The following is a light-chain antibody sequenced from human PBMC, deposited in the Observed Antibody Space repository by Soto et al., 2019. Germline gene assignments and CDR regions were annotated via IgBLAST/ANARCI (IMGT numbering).Light chain of an antibody. V-gene: IGKV3-20*01. Sequence: EIVLTQSPGTLSLSPGERATLSCRASQSVSSSYLAWYQQKPGQAPRLLIYGASSRATGIPDRFTGSRSGTDFTITISRLKPEDFAVYYCHQYGSSTLTFGGGTQVEIK. CDR2: GAS. J-gene: IGKJ4*01. CDR3: HQYGSSTLT. CDR1: QSVSSSY.